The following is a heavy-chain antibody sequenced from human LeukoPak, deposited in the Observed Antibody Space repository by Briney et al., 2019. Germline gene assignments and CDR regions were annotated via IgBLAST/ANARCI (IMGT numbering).Heavy chain of an antibody. D-gene: IGHD3-3*01. CDR3: ARDGERITIFGVVIMPFDY. J-gene: IGHJ4*02. V-gene: IGHV3-21*01. CDR1: GFTFSSYS. CDR2: ISSSSSYI. Sequence: GGSLRLSCAASGFTFSSYSMNWVRQAPGKGLEWVSSISSSSSYIYYADSVKGRFTISRDNAKNSLYLQMNSLRAEDAAVYYCARDGERITIFGVVIMPFDYWGQGTLVTVSS.